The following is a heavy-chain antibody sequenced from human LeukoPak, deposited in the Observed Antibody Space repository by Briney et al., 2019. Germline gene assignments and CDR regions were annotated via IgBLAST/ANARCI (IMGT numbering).Heavy chain of an antibody. CDR2: INAGNGVT. D-gene: IGHD6-19*01. V-gene: IGHV1-3*01. Sequence: ASVKVSCKASGYTFTNYAMHWVRQAPGQRLEWMGWINAGNGVTKYSQKFQVRVTITRDTSASTAYMELSSLRSEDTAVYYCTRGSGWFLTDYWGQGTLVTVSS. CDR3: TRGSGWFLTDY. CDR1: GYTFTNYA. J-gene: IGHJ4*02.